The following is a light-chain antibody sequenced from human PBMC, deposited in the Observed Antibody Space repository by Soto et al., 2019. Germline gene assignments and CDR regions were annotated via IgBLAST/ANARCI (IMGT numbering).Light chain of an antibody. CDR2: EVS. Sequence: QSALTQPASVSGSPGQSITISCTGTSSDVGGYNYVSWYQQHPGKAPKLMIYEVSNRPSGVSNRFSGSKSGNTASLTISGLRAEDEADYYCSSYTSRSTLDYVFGSGTKVTVL. CDR1: SSDVGGYNY. J-gene: IGLJ1*01. V-gene: IGLV2-14*01. CDR3: SSYTSRSTLDYV.